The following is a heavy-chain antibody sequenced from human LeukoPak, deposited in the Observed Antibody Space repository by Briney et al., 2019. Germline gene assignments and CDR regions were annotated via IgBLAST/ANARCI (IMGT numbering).Heavy chain of an antibody. CDR1: GYTLTELS. Sequence: ASVKVSCKVSGYTLTELSMHWVRQAPGKGLEWMGGFDPEDGETIYAQKFQGRVTMTEDTSTDTAYMELSSLRSEDTAVYYCARIHYYDSSENFDPWGQGTLVTVSS. J-gene: IGHJ5*02. V-gene: IGHV1-24*01. D-gene: IGHD3-22*01. CDR3: ARIHYYDSSENFDP. CDR2: FDPEDGET.